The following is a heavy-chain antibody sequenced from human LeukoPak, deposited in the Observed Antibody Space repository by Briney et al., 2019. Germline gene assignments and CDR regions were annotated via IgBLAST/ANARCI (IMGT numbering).Heavy chain of an antibody. CDR3: ARGDGYYPH. CDR1: GGSFSGYY. D-gene: IGHD3-22*01. Sequence: SETLSLTCAVYGGSFSGYYRSWIRQPPGKGLEWIGEINHSGSTNYNPSLKSRVTISVDTSKNQFSLKLSSVTAADTAVYYCARGDGYYPHWGQGTLVTVSS. J-gene: IGHJ4*02. V-gene: IGHV4-34*01. CDR2: INHSGST.